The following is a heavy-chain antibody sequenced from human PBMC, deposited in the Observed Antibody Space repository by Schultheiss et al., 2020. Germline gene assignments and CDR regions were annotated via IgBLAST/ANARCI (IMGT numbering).Heavy chain of an antibody. Sequence: GGSLRLSCAASGFTVSSNYMSWVRQAPGKGLEWVAVISGSGGSTYYADSVKGRFTISRDNSKNTLYLQMNSLRAEDTAVYYCARAYSGYDPEDYWGQGTLVTVSS. CDR3: ARAYSGYDPEDY. CDR2: ISGSGGST. J-gene: IGHJ4*02. CDR1: GFTVSSNY. V-gene: IGHV3-53*01. D-gene: IGHD5-12*01.